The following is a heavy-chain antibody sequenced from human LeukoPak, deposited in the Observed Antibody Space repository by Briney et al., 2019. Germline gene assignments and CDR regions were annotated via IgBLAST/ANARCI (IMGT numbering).Heavy chain of an antibody. D-gene: IGHD7-27*01. Sequence: GGSLRLSCAASGFTFSSYSMNWVRQAPGKGLEWFSYISSSSSTIYYADSGKGRFTISRDNAKNSLYLQMTSLRAADTAVYYCARSLWGYWGQGTLVTVSS. CDR2: ISSSSSTI. V-gene: IGHV3-48*01. CDR1: GFTFSSYS. J-gene: IGHJ4*02. CDR3: ARSLWGY.